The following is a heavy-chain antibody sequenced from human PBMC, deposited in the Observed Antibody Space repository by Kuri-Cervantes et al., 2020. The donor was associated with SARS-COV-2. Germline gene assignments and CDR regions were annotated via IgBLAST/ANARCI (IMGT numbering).Heavy chain of an antibody. V-gene: IGHV3-23*01. CDR3: AKGEDIVSLPGHFDP. D-gene: IGHD2-15*01. J-gene: IGHJ5*02. CDR2: ISTSGGSL. Sequence: GESLKISCVVSGVTYRFFAMHWVRQAPGKGLQWVASISTSGGSLYPADSVKGRFSISRDESNNVLYLQMDRLRGEDTAIYYCAKGEDIVSLPGHFDPWGQGTVVTVSS. CDR1: GVTYRFFA.